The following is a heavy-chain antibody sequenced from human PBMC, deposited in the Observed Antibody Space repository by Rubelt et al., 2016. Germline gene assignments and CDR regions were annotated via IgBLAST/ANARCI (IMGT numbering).Heavy chain of an antibody. CDR3: ARVADTSGYLDY. V-gene: IGHV3-48*01. J-gene: IGHJ4*02. CDR1: GFTFSGYA. D-gene: IGHD3-22*01. CDR2: ISSSSSTI. Sequence: GGGLVQPGGSLRLSCAASGFTFSGYAMSWVRQAPGKGLEWISFISSSSSTIYYADSVKGRFTISRDNSKNTLDLQMNSLRAEDTALYYCARVADTSGYLDYWGQGTLVTVSS.